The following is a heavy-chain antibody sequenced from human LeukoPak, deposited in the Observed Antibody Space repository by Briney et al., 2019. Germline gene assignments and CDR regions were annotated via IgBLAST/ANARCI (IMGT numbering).Heavy chain of an antibody. CDR3: AKDLPYYYDSSGSGDAFDI. CDR2: IIPIFGTA. Sequence: EASVKVSCKASGYTFTGYYMHWVRQAPGQGLEWMGGIIPIFGTANYAQKFQGRVTITADESTSTAYMELSSLRSEDTAVYYCAKDLPYYYDSSGSGDAFDIWGRGTMVTVST. D-gene: IGHD3-22*01. CDR1: GYTFTGYY. V-gene: IGHV1-69*13. J-gene: IGHJ3*02.